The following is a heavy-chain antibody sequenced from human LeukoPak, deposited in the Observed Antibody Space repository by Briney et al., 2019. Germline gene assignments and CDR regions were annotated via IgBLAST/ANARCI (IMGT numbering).Heavy chain of an antibody. V-gene: IGHV3-30*18. Sequence: GRSLRLSCAASGFTFSNYGMHWVRQAPGKGLEWVALISYDGSNKYYADSVRGRFTISRDNSKNTLYLQMNSLGAEDTAVYYCAKDLSSGSSIYGMDVWGQGTTVTVSS. CDR3: AKDLSSGSSIYGMDV. D-gene: IGHD3-10*02. CDR2: ISYDGSNK. CDR1: GFTFSNYG. J-gene: IGHJ6*02.